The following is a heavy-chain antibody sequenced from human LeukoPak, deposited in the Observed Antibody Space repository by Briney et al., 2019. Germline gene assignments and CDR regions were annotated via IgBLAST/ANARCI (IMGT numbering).Heavy chain of an antibody. Sequence: HGESLKISCKASGYSFTSYWTGWVRQMPGKGLEWMGIIYPGDSDATYSPSFRGQVTISADKSISTAHLQGSSLKASDTAMYYCARWGSSSYSYYFDYWGQGTPVTVSS. J-gene: IGHJ4*02. CDR3: ARWGSSSYSYYFDY. V-gene: IGHV5-51*01. CDR2: IYPGDSDA. CDR1: GYSFTSYW. D-gene: IGHD6-13*01.